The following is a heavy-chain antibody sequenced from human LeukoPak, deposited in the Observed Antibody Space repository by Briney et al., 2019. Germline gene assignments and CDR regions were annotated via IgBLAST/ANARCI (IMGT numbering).Heavy chain of an antibody. Sequence: SETLSLTCTVSGGSISSSSYYWGWIRQPPGRGLEWIGSIYYSGSTNYNPSLKSRVTIAVDTSKNQFSLKLSSVTAADTAVYYCALRAKYYDSSGHFDYWGQGTLVTVSS. J-gene: IGHJ4*02. V-gene: IGHV4-39*07. CDR2: IYYSGST. CDR1: GGSISSSSYY. D-gene: IGHD3-22*01. CDR3: ALRAKYYDSSGHFDY.